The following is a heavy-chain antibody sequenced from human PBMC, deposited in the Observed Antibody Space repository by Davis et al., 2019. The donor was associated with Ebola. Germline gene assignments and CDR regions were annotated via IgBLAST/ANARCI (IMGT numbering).Heavy chain of an antibody. CDR1: GFTFSGSA. CDR3: TSAYGDWDY. J-gene: IGHJ4*02. Sequence: GESLKISCAASGFTFSGSAMHWVRQASGKGLEWVGRIRSKANSYATAYAASVKGRFTISRDDSKNTAYLQMNSLKTEDTAVYYSTSAYGDWDYWGQGTLVTVSS. D-gene: IGHD4-17*01. V-gene: IGHV3-73*01. CDR2: IRSKANSYAT.